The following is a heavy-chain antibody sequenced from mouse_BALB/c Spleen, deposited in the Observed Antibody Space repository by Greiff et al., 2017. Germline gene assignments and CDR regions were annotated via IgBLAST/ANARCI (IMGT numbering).Heavy chain of an antibody. CDR1: GFTFSSFG. CDR2: ISSGSSTI. J-gene: IGHJ2*01. V-gene: IGHV5-17*02. D-gene: IGHD4-1*01. Sequence: EVQVVESGGGLVQPGGSRKLSCAASGFTFSSFGMHWVRQAPEKGLEWVAYISSGSSTIYYADTVKGRFTISRDNPKNTLFLQMTSLRSEDTAMYYCARLTGTNYFDYWGQGTTLTVSS. CDR3: ARLTGTNYFDY.